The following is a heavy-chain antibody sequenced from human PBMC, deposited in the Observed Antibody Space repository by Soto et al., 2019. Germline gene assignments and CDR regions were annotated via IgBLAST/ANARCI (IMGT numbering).Heavy chain of an antibody. J-gene: IGHJ5*02. V-gene: IGHV4-30-4*01. Sequence: QVQLQESGPGLVKPSQTLSLTCTVSGGSISNGDYYWSWIRQPPGKGLEGIGYIHYSGNTYYNPSTRSRVTMSSDTSKNKFSLKLSSGTAADTAVYYCASLTSAAGTFNWFDPWGQGTLVTVSS. CDR2: IHYSGNT. CDR1: GGSISNGDYY. D-gene: IGHD6-25*01. CDR3: ASLTSAAGTFNWFDP.